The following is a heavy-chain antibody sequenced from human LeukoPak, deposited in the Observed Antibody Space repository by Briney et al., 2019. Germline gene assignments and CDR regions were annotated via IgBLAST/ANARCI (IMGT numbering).Heavy chain of an antibody. CDR3: ARRARKSASPLEYFES. Sequence: GESLKISCKGSGYSFTSYWIGWVRQMPGKGLEWMGMIYVGDSESRYSPSFEGQVTMSADTSTNIVYLQWRSLRASDTATYYCARRARKSASPLEYFESWGQGTLVTVFS. V-gene: IGHV5-51*01. CDR1: GYSFTSYW. D-gene: IGHD2-2*01. J-gene: IGHJ1*01. CDR2: IYVGDSES.